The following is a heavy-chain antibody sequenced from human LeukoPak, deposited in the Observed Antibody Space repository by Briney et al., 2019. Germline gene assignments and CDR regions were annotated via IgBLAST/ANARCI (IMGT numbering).Heavy chain of an antibody. J-gene: IGHJ3*02. V-gene: IGHV3-21*01. D-gene: IGHD4-11*01. CDR2: ISSGSSYI. CDR3: ARGGLNYADASDI. CDR1: GFTFSSHG. Sequence: GGSPRLSCVASGFTFSSHGMLWVRQAPGKGLEWVSYISSGSSYIYYADSVKGRFTISRDNAENSLYLQMNSLRGEDTAVYYCARGGLNYADASDIWGQGTMVTVSS.